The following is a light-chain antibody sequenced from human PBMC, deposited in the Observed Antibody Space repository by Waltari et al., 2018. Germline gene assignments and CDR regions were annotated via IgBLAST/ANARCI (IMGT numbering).Light chain of an antibody. CDR2: DAS. CDR1: QSVGRS. Sequence: EIVLTQSPGTLSLSPGERATLSCGASQSVGRSLAWYQQKPGRAPRLLLYDASRRATGIPDRFSGSGFGTDFSLTISRLEPEDFAVYYCQHYVRLPVTFGQGTKVEIK. J-gene: IGKJ1*01. V-gene: IGKV3-20*01. CDR3: QHYVRLPVT.